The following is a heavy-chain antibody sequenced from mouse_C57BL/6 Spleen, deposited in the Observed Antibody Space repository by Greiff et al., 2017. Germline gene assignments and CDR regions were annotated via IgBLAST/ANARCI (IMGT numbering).Heavy chain of an antibody. V-gene: IGHV5-4*01. J-gene: IGHJ2*01. CDR2: ISDGGSYT. D-gene: IGHD2-1*01. CDR3: ARDYYGNYPSYFDY. CDR1: GFTFSSYA. Sequence: DVQLVESGGGLVKPGGSLKLSCAASGFTFSSYAMSWVRQTPEKRLEWVATISDGGSYTYYPDNVKGRFTISRDNAKNNLYLQMSHLKSEDTAMYYCARDYYGNYPSYFDYWGQGTTLTVSS.